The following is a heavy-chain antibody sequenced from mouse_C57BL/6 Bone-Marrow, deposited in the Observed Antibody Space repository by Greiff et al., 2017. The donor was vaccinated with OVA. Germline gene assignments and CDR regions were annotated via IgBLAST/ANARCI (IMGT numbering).Heavy chain of an antibody. CDR3: ARLLSYYAMDY. V-gene: IGHV1-64*01. J-gene: IGHJ4*01. Sequence: VQLQQPGAELVKPEASVKLSCKASGYTFTSYWMHWVKQRPGQGLEWIGMIHPNSGSTNYNEKFKSKATLTVDKSSSTAYMQLSSLTSEDSAVYYCARLLSYYAMDYWGQGTSVTVSS. CDR2: IHPNSGST. D-gene: IGHD1-1*02. CDR1: GYTFTSYW.